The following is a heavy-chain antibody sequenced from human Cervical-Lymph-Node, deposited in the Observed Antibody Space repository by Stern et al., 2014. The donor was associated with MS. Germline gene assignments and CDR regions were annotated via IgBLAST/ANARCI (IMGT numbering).Heavy chain of an antibody. CDR2: IIPIFGTA. V-gene: IGHV1-69*01. J-gene: IGHJ6*02. D-gene: IGHD6-6*01. CDR3: ARDRLRYSSSSSRRGYGMDV. Sequence: VQLEESGAEVKKPGSSVKVSCKASGGTFITFAISWVRQPPGQGLERMGGIIPIFGTAKYSQNFQGRVTTTADESTGTAYMDLISLRSEDTAVYYCARDRLRYSSSSSRRGYGMDVWGQGTTVTVSS. CDR1: GGTFITFA.